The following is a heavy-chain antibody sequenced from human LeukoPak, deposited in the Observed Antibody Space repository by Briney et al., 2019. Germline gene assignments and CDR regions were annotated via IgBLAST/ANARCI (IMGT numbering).Heavy chain of an antibody. D-gene: IGHD3-10*01. CDR2: IYYSGST. Sequence: SETLSLTCTVSGGSISSYYWSWIRQPPGKGLEWIGYIYYSGSTNYNPSLKSRVTISVDTSKNQFSLKLSSVTAADTVVYYCARTSRGVTDYWGQGTLVTVSS. V-gene: IGHV4-59*01. J-gene: IGHJ4*02. CDR1: GGSISSYY. CDR3: ARTSRGVTDY.